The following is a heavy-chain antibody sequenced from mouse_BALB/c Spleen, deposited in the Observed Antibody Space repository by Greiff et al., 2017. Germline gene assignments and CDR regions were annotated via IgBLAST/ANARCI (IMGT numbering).Heavy chain of an antibody. J-gene: IGHJ4*01. CDR2: ISNGGGST. CDR3: ARDGNYDYAMDY. D-gene: IGHD2-1*01. CDR1: GFTFSSYT. V-gene: IGHV5-12-2*01. Sequence: EVKLVESGGGLVQPGGSLKLSCAASGFTFSSYTMSWVRQTPEKRLEWVAYISNGGGSTYYPDTVKGRFTISRDNAKNTLYLQMSSLKSEDTAMYYCARDGNYDYAMDYWGQGTSVTVSS.